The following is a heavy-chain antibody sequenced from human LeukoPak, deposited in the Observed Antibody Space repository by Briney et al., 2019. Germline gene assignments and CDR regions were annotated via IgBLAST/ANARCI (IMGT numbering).Heavy chain of an antibody. J-gene: IGHJ4*02. CDR3: ARDSRTYYYDSSGYFDY. D-gene: IGHD3-22*01. CDR2: ISSSSSYI. V-gene: IGHV3-21*01. Sequence: GGSLRLSCAASGFTFSSYSMNWVRQAPGKGLEWVSSISSSSSYIYYADSVKGRFTISRDNAKNSLYLQMNSLRAEDTAVYYCARDSRTYYYDSSGYFDYWGQGTLVTVSA. CDR1: GFTFSSYS.